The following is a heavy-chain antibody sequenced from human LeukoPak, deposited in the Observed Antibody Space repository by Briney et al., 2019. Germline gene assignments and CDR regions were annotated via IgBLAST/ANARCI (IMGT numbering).Heavy chain of an antibody. D-gene: IGHD3-22*01. J-gene: IGHJ1*01. CDR1: GFTFPNAW. V-gene: IGHV3-15*01. CDR2: IKKKTDRRTT. Sequence: GGSLGLSCAASGFTFPNAWIYWVRQAPGKGLEWVGRIKKKTDRRTTDYSAPVEGRFTISRDDSRNTVYLQMDSLKTEDTAMYYCVTDGGQLPYYFTYWGQGTLVTVSS. CDR3: VTDGGQLPYYFTY.